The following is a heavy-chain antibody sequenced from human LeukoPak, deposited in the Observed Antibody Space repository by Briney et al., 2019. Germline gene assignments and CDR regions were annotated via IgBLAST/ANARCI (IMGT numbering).Heavy chain of an antibody. Sequence: SETLSLTCAVYGGSFSGYYWSWIRQPAGKGLEWIGRIYTSGSTNYNPSLKSRVTISVDTSKNQFSLKLSSVTAADTAVYYCARVGGPGDYYYYMDVWGKGTTVTVSS. CDR3: ARVGGPGDYYYYMDV. V-gene: IGHV4-59*10. D-gene: IGHD3-10*01. J-gene: IGHJ6*03. CDR2: IYTSGST. CDR1: GGSFSGYY.